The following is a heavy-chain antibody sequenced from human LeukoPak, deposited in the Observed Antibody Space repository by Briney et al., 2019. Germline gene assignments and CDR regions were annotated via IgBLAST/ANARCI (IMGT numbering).Heavy chain of an antibody. CDR3: ARDWVYYDILTGYNPPFDY. V-gene: IGHV3-7*01. CDR2: IKQDGSEK. Sequence: GGSLRLSCAASGFTFSSYWMSWVRQAPGKGREWVANIKQDGSEKYYVDSVKGRFTISRDNAKNSLYLQMNSLRAEDTAVYYCARDWVYYDILTGYNPPFDYWGQGTLVTVSS. J-gene: IGHJ4*02. CDR1: GFTFSSYW. D-gene: IGHD3-9*01.